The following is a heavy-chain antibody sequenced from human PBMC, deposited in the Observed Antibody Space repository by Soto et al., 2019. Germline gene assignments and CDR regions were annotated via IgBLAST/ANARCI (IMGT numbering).Heavy chain of an antibody. CDR2: ISSSSSYI. J-gene: IGHJ4*02. V-gene: IGHV3-21*01. D-gene: IGHD3-22*01. CDR3: ARASYYYDSSGYPYFDY. CDR1: GFTFSSYS. Sequence: GGSLRLSCAASGFTFSSYSMNWVRQAPGKGLEWVSSISSSSSYIYYADSVKGRFTISRDNAKNSLYLQMNSLRAEDTAVYYCARASYYYDSSGYPYFDYWGQGTLVTVSS.